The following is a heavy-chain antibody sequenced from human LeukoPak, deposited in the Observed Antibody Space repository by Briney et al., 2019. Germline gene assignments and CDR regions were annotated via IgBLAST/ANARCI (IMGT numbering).Heavy chain of an antibody. CDR1: GFTFSSYA. Sequence: GGSLRLSCAASGFTFSSYAMSWVRQTPGKGLEWLASIKQDGSEKYYVDSVKGRFTVSRDNADNLLYLQMNRLRAEDTAVFYCARSSSSSWFYAFDIWGQGTLVTVSA. D-gene: IGHD6-13*01. V-gene: IGHV3-7*01. CDR3: ARSSSSSWFYAFDI. CDR2: IKQDGSEK. J-gene: IGHJ3*02.